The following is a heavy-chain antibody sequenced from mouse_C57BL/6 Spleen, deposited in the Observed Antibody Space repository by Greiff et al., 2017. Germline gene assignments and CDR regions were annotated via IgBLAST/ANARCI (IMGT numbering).Heavy chain of an antibody. CDR2: IHPNSGST. V-gene: IGHV1-64*01. CDR3: AREGFTTVVGAY. Sequence: QVQLQQPGAELVKPGASVKLSCKASGYTFTSYWMHWVKQRPGQGLEWIGMIHPNSGSTNYNEKFKSKATLTVDKSSSTAYMQLSSLTSEDSAVYYCAREGFTTVVGAYWGQGTLVTASA. CDR1: GYTFTSYW. D-gene: IGHD1-1*01. J-gene: IGHJ3*01.